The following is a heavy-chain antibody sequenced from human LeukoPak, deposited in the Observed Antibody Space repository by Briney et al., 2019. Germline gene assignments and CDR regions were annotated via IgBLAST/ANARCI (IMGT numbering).Heavy chain of an antibody. J-gene: IGHJ4*02. CDR3: ARVNAYYYGSGSKIFDY. Sequence: PSETLSLTCTVSGYSVSSGYYWGWIRQPPGKGLEWIGSIYHSGSTYYNPSLKSRVTISVDTSKNQFSLKLSSVTAADTAVYYCARVNAYYYGSGSKIFDYWGQGTLVTVSS. CDR1: GYSVSSGYY. V-gene: IGHV4-38-2*02. D-gene: IGHD3-10*01. CDR2: IYHSGST.